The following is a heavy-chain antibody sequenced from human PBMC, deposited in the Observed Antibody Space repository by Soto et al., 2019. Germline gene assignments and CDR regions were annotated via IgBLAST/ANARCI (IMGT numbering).Heavy chain of an antibody. CDR1: GFTFSAYW. J-gene: IGHJ6*02. CDR3: ARSVRSGTYPYYYFAMDV. CDR2: IHSNGNTT. Sequence: GGSLRLSCAASGFTFSAYWMHWVRQAPGKGLVWVSRIHSNGNTTTYADSMKGRFTISRDNAKNTLHLQMNSLRAEDTAVYYCARSVRSGTYPYYYFAMDVWGQGTTVTVSS. V-gene: IGHV3-74*01. D-gene: IGHD3-10*01.